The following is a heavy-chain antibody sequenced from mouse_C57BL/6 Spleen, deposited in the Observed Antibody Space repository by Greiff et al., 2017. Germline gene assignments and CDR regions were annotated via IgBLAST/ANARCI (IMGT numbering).Heavy chain of an antibody. CDR1: GYTFTDYY. CDR2: INPNNGGT. J-gene: IGHJ2*01. D-gene: IGHD1-1*01. CDR3: ARERYYGSSSIFDY. Sequence: EVQLQQSGPELVKPGASVKISCKASGYTFTDYYMNWVKQSHGKSLEWIGDINPNNGGTSYNQKFKGKATLTVDKSSSTAYMELRSLTSEDSAVYYCARERYYGSSSIFDYWGQGTTLTVSS. V-gene: IGHV1-26*01.